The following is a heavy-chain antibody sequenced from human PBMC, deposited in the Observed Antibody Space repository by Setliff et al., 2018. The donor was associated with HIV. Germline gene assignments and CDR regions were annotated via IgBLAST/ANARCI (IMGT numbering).Heavy chain of an antibody. V-gene: IGHV3-48*01. J-gene: IGHJ4*02. D-gene: IGHD6-19*01. CDR2: INSGSSTI. CDR1: GFTFSSPS. Sequence: GGSLRLSCAASGFTFSSPSMNWVRQAPGKGLEWVSYINSGSSTIYYADSVKGRFTISRDNAKNSRYLQMNSLRGEDTAIYYCTRMISPRANKDSSGWFDYWGQGTRVTVSS. CDR3: TRMISPRANKDSSGWFDY.